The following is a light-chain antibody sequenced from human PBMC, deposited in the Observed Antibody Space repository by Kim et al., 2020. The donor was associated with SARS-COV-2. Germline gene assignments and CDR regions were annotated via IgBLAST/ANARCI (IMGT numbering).Light chain of an antibody. CDR3: QQSNNWPPLT. V-gene: IGKV3-15*01. Sequence: SPGERATLCCRSSQTINNKLVWYQQKPGQAPRLLIYDATTRATGIPARFIGSGSETDFTLTINGLQSEDFAVYYCQQSNNWPPLTFGQGTKVDIK. J-gene: IGKJ1*01. CDR1: QTINNK. CDR2: DAT.